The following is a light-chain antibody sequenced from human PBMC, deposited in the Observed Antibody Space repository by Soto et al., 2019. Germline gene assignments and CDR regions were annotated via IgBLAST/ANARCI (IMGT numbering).Light chain of an antibody. CDR2: EVS. J-gene: IGLJ1*01. V-gene: IGLV2-14*01. CDR3: TSYTSSSTLDV. Sequence: QSVLTLPASVSGSPGQSITISCTGTSSDVGGYNYVSWYQQHPGKAPKLMIYEVSNRPLGVSNRFSGSKSGNTASLTISGLQAEDEADYYCTSYTSSSTLDVFGTGTKVTVL. CDR1: SSDVGGYNY.